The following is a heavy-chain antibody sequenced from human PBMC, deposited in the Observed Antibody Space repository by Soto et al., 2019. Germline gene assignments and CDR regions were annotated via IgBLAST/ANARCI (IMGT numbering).Heavy chain of an antibody. Sequence: SETLSLTCAVYGGSFSGYYWSWIRQPPGKGLEWIGEINHSGSTNYNPSLKSRVTISVDTSKNQFSLKLSSVTAADTAVYYCARGPDIVVVPAAEPGDWFDPWGQGTLVTVSS. V-gene: IGHV4-34*01. CDR2: INHSGST. CDR3: ARGPDIVVVPAAEPGDWFDP. J-gene: IGHJ5*02. CDR1: GGSFSGYY. D-gene: IGHD2-2*01.